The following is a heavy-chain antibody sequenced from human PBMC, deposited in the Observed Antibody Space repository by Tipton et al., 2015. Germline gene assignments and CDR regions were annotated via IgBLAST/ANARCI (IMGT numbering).Heavy chain of an antibody. D-gene: IGHD3-16*01. V-gene: IGHV3-9*01. J-gene: IGHJ6*02. CDR3: VREGGGV. CDR1: GFTFEDSA. CDR2: ISSYRGGI. Sequence: SLRLSCAASGFTFEDSAMYWVRPSPGRGLEWVASISSYRGGIGYADSVKGRFTISRDIAKNSMYLQMNSLRIEDTALYYCVREGGGVWGQGTTVTVSS.